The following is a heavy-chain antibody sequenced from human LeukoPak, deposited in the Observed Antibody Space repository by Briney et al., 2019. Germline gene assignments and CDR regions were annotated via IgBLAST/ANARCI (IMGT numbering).Heavy chain of an antibody. Sequence: GGSLRLSCAASGFTFSSYWMHWVRQAPGKGLVWVSRINSDGSSTSYADSVKGRFTISRDNAKNTLYLQMNSLRAEDTAVYYCARGAYCGGDCPRDYWGQGTLVTVPS. CDR1: GFTFSSYW. CDR3: ARGAYCGGDCPRDY. CDR2: INSDGSST. J-gene: IGHJ4*02. V-gene: IGHV3-74*01. D-gene: IGHD2-21*02.